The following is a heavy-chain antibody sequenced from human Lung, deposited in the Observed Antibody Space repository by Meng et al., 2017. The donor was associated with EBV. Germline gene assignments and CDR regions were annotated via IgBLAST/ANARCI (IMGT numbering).Heavy chain of an antibody. V-gene: IGHV3-11*01. CDR2: ISSSGSTI. Sequence: QLVRLGGVLVKPRGSLRLSCAASGFTFSAYYMTWIRQAPGKGLEWLSYISSSGSTIYYADSVKGRFTISRDNAKNSLYLQMNSLRAEDTAVYYCARDRTGGYSYGFVYWGQGTLVTVSS. D-gene: IGHD5-18*01. CDR3: ARDRTGGYSYGFVY. J-gene: IGHJ4*02. CDR1: GFTFSAYY.